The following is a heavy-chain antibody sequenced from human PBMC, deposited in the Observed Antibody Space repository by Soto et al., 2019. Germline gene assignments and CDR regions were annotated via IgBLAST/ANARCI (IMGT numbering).Heavy chain of an antibody. CDR2: IYHSGST. V-gene: IGHV4-30-2*01. J-gene: IGHJ5*02. Sequence: HLQLQESGSGLVKPSQTLSLTCAVSGGSISSGGYSWSWIRQPPGKGLEWIGYIYHSGSTYYNPSLKSRVTISVDRSKNQFSLQLSSVTAADTAVYYCARVTDRWGQGTLVTVSS. CDR3: ARVTDR. CDR1: GGSISSGGYS.